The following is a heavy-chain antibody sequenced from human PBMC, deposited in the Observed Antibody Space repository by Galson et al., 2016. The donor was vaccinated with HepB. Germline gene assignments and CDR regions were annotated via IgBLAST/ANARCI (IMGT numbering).Heavy chain of an antibody. V-gene: IGHV3-30*18. Sequence: SLRLSCAASGFTFSSYGMHWVRQAPGKGLEWVAVISYDGSHKFYADSVKGRFPISRDNSKNTRYLQMNSLRAEETAFYYCAKGDLSGDSIDYWGQGTLANVSS. CDR3: AKGDLSGDSIDY. J-gene: IGHJ4*02. CDR2: ISYDGSHK. CDR1: GFTFSSYG. D-gene: IGHD2-21*02.